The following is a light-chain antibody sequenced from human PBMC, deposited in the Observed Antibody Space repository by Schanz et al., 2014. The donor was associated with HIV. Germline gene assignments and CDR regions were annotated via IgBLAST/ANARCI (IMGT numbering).Light chain of an antibody. CDR1: QSIGNS. V-gene: IGKV1-5*01. Sequence: IQMTQSPSTLSASVGDRVTITCRASQSIGNSLAWYQQKPGKVPKRLIYAASSLQSGVPSRFSGSGSGTEFTLTISSLQPDDFATYYCQHYNSYSYTFGQGTKLEIK. CDR2: AAS. J-gene: IGKJ2*01. CDR3: QHYNSYSYT.